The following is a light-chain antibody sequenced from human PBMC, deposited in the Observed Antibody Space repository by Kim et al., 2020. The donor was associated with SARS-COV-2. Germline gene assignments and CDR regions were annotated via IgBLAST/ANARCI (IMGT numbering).Light chain of an antibody. J-gene: IGKJ4*01. CDR3: QQRSNWPLT. CDR1: QSVTSY. V-gene: IGKV3-11*01. Sequence: EIVLTKSPGTLSLSPGERATLSCRASQSVTSYLAWYQQKPGQAPRLLIYDASNRATGIPARFSGSGSGTDFTLTISSLEPEDFAVYYCQQRSNWPLTFGGGTKVDIK. CDR2: DAS.